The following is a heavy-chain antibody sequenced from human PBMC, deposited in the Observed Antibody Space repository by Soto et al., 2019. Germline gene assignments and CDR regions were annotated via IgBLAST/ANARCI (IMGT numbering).Heavy chain of an antibody. CDR1: GFTFSSYG. CDR3: ARDIKRYSSSSGAGYYYYGMDV. D-gene: IGHD6-6*01. J-gene: IGHJ6*02. CDR2: IWYDGSNK. V-gene: IGHV3-33*01. Sequence: GGSLRLSCAASGFTFSSYGMHWVRQAPGKGLEWVAVIWYDGSNKYYADSVKGRFTISRDNSKNTLYLQMNSLRAEDTAVYYCARDIKRYSSSSGAGYYYYGMDVWGQGTTVTVSS.